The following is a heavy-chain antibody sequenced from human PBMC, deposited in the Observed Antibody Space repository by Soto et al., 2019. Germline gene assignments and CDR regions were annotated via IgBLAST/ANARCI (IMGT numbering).Heavy chain of an antibody. CDR2: ISYDGSNK. Sequence: GSLRLSCAASGFTFSSYGMHWVRQAPGKGLEWVAVISYDGSNKYYADSVKGRFTISRDNSKNTLYLQMNSLRAEDTAVYYCASGSYLTHFDYWGQGTLVTVSS. V-gene: IGHV3-30*03. D-gene: IGHD1-26*01. CDR1: GFTFSSYG. CDR3: ASGSYLTHFDY. J-gene: IGHJ4*02.